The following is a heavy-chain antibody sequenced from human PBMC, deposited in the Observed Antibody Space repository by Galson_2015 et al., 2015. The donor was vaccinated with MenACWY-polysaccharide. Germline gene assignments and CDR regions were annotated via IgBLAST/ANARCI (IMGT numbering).Heavy chain of an antibody. D-gene: IGHD3-22*01. CDR2: ISTTSSTI. J-gene: IGHJ3*02. CDR1: GFTFSSYS. V-gene: IGHV3-48*01. Sequence: LRLSCAASGFTFSSYSMNWVRQAPGKGLDWVSYISTTSSTIAYADSVKGRFTISRDNAKNALYLQMNSLRGEDTAVYYCARDDRSLQDRSGYQDAFDIWGQGTMVTVSS. CDR3: ARDDRSLQDRSGYQDAFDI.